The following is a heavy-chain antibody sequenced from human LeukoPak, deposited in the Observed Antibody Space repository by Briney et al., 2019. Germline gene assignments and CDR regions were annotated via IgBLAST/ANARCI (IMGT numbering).Heavy chain of an antibody. CDR1: GFTFSTYW. Sequence: PGGSLRLSCAASGFTFSTYWMSWVRQAPGKGLEWVANIKQDGSEKYYVDSVKGRLTISRDNAKNSLYLQMNSLRAEDTAVYYCARGRCSSTSCFFDYWGQGTLVTVSS. V-gene: IGHV3-7*01. CDR3: ARGRCSSTSCFFDY. D-gene: IGHD2-2*01. J-gene: IGHJ4*02. CDR2: IKQDGSEK.